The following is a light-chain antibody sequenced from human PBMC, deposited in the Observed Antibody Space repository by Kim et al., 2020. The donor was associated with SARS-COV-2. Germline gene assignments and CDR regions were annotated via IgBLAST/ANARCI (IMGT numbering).Light chain of an antibody. CDR1: QGISSY. J-gene: IGKJ1*01. CDR2: AAS. V-gene: IGKV1-8*01. Sequence: AATGDRVTITCRASQGISSYLAWYQQKPGKAPKLLIYAASTLQSGVPSRFSGSGSGTDFTLTISCLQSEDFATYYCQQYYSYPQTFGQGTKVDIK. CDR3: QQYYSYPQT.